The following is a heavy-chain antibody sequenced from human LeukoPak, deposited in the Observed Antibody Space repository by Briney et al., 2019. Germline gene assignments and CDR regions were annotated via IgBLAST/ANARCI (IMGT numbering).Heavy chain of an antibody. CDR1: GGTFSSYA. J-gene: IGHJ4*02. Sequence: SVTVSCKVSGGTFSSYAISWVRQAPAPGLEWMGRSSTILGIANYAQTFQGRVTITADKSTSTAYMEMSSLRAENTAVYYCARDQVERATIGGYWGQGTLVTVSS. V-gene: IGHV1-69*04. D-gene: IGHD5-24*01. CDR3: ARDQVERATIGGY. CDR2: SSTILGIA.